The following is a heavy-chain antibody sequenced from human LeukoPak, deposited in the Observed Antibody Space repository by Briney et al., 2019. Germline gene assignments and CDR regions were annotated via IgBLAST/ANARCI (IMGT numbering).Heavy chain of an antibody. CDR3: SRRLVAAVFDY. D-gene: IGHD2-15*01. CDR1: GYSFNSYW. CDR2: IHPGDSDT. V-gene: IGHV5-51*01. J-gene: IGHJ4*02. Sequence: ESLKISCKGSGYSFNSYWIDWVRQVPGEGLEWMGIIHPGDSDTRYSPSFQGQVTMSADKSISTAYLQWSSLKASDTAMYYCSRRLVAAVFDYWGQGTLVTVSS.